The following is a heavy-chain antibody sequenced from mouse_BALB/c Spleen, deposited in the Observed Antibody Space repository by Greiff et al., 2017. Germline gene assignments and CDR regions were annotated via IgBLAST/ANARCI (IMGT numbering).Heavy chain of an antibody. V-gene: IGHV3-2*02. CDR3: AGGNRYWYFDV. J-gene: IGHJ1*01. D-gene: IGHD2-1*01. CDR1: GYSITSDYA. Sequence: EVQLQQSGPGLVKPSQSLSLTCTVTGYSITSDYAWNWIRQFPGNKLEWMGYISYSGSTSYNPSLKSRISITRDTSKNQFFLQLNSVTTEDTATYYCAGGNRYWYFDVWGAGTTVTVSS. CDR2: ISYSGST.